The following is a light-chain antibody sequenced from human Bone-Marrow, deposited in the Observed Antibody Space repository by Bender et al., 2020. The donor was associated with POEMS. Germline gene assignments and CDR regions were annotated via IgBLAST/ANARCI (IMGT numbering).Light chain of an antibody. V-gene: IGLV2-11*01. CDR1: RSDVGGYDY. CDR2: DVA. CDR3: SSYTSSTTLV. J-gene: IGLJ2*01. Sequence: QSALTQPRSVSGSPGQSVTISCTGTRSDVGGYDYVSWYQQHPGKAPKLMIYDVAKRPSGVPDRFSGSKSGNTASLSISGLQPEDEADYYCSSYTSSTTLVFGGGTKLTVL.